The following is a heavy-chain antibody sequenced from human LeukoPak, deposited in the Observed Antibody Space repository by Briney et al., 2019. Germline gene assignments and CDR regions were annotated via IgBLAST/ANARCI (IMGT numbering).Heavy chain of an antibody. CDR3: ARSSSSFRRLVGYFDY. V-gene: IGHV4-31*03. CDR1: GGSISSGDYY. Sequence: SETLSLTCTVSGGSISSGDYYWSWIRQHPGKGLEWIGYIYYSGSTYYNPSLKSRVTISVDTSKNQFSLKLSSVTAADTAVYYCARSSSSFRRLVGYFDYWGQGTLVTVSS. CDR2: IYYSGST. D-gene: IGHD6-13*01. J-gene: IGHJ4*02.